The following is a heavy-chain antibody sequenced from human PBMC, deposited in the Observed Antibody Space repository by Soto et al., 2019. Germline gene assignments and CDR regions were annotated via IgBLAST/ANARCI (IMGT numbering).Heavy chain of an antibody. Sequence: SETLSLTCSVSGTSVSNYYWSWIRQPAGKGLEHIGRIYTSGSTSYNPSLKSRVTMSMDTSQTQIYLNLTSVTAADTAVYYCARGGIQLSYAFDYWGQGIHVTVSS. J-gene: IGHJ4*02. CDR3: ARGGIQLSYAFDY. V-gene: IGHV4-4*07. D-gene: IGHD5-18*01. CDR1: GTSVSNYY. CDR2: IYTSGST.